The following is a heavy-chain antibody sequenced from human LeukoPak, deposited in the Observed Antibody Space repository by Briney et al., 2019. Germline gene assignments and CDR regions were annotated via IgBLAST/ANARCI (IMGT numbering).Heavy chain of an antibody. D-gene: IGHD1-26*01. CDR1: GFTLSSYA. CDR2: ISYEGRNK. Sequence: PGSPLTLFCAASGFTLSSYAMHGVREARGKGLEWVAVISYEGRNKYYADSVKGRFTISRDNTKNTLYLQMNSLRAEDTAVYYCARDPLRERRIDAFDIWGQGTMVTVSS. V-gene: IGHV3-30*04. J-gene: IGHJ3*02. CDR3: ARDPLRERRIDAFDI.